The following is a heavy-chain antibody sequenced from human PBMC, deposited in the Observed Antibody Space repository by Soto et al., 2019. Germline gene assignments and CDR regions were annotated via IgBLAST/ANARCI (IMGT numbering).Heavy chain of an antibody. D-gene: IGHD4-4*01. V-gene: IGHV3-23*01. CDR1: GFTFSSYA. CDR3: AKDLTVTTWYWVFDY. CDR2: ISGSGGST. Sequence: GGSLRLSCAASGFTFSSYAMSWVRQAPGKGLEWVSAISGSGGSTYYADSVKGRFTISGDNSKNTMYLQMNSLRAEDTAVYYCAKDLTVTTWYWVFDYWGQGTLVTVSS. J-gene: IGHJ4*02.